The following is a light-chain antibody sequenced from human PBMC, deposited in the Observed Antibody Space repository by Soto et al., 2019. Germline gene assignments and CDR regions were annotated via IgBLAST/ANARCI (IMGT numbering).Light chain of an antibody. CDR3: NAYTSISTYV. J-gene: IGLJ1*01. V-gene: IGLV2-14*03. Sequence: QSALTQPASVSGSPGQSITISCTGTSSDVGGYNYVYWYQQHPGKVTKLMIYDVTNRPSGVSNRFSGSKSGHTASLTISGLQAEDEADYYCNAYTSISTYVFGTWTKVTV. CDR2: DVT. CDR1: SSDVGGYNY.